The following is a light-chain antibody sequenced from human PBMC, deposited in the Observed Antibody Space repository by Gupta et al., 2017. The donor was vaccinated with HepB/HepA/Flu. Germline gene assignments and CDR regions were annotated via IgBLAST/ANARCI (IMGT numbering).Light chain of an antibody. V-gene: IGLV2-14*03. Sequence: QSALTQPASVSGSPGQSITISCTGTSSDVGGYDYVSWYQQPPGKAPKLMIYDVSNRPSGGSYRFSGSKSGNTASLTISGRQAEDEADYYCSSYASRSTWVFGGGTKLTVL. CDR3: SSYASRSTWV. J-gene: IGLJ2*01. CDR1: SSDVGGYDY. CDR2: DVS.